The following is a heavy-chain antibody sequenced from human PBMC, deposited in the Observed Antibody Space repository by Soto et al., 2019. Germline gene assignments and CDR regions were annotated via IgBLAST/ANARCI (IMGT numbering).Heavy chain of an antibody. J-gene: IGHJ4*02. CDR2: IYYGGST. D-gene: IGHD2-21*02. V-gene: IGHV4-59*01. Sequence: SETLSLTCTVSGGSIRSYYWSWIRQSPGKGLEWIGYIYYGGSTDYNPSLKSRVSFSLDTSKNQFSLKLTSVTAAGTAVYYCARTEYGDLYYFDYWGQGTLVTVSS. CDR1: GGSIRSYY. CDR3: ARTEYGDLYYFDY.